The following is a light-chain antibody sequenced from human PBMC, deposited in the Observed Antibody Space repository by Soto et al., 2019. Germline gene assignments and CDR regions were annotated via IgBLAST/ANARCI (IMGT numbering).Light chain of an antibody. CDR3: NSYAGDIIRFV. V-gene: IGLV2-14*01. CDR1: SSDVGAYKY. Sequence: QSVLTQPASVSGSPGQSVTISCTGTSSDVGAYKYVSWYQQHPGKAPKLMIYEVSNRPSGVPNRFSGSKSGNTASLTISGLQADDEADYYCNSYAGDIIRFVFGTGTKV. J-gene: IGLJ1*01. CDR2: EVS.